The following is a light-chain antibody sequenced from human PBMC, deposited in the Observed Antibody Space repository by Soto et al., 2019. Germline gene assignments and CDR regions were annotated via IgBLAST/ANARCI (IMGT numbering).Light chain of an antibody. Sequence: QSALTQPPSVSAAAGEKVTISCSGSNVGSNYVAWYQQIPGSAPRLLIYYDKERPSGTPDRFSGSRYGTTATLVIAGLQTGDEGEYFCGTWDKSLDYGVFGGGTKVTVL. CDR2: YDK. CDR1: SNVGSNY. J-gene: IGLJ3*02. V-gene: IGLV1-51*01. CDR3: GTWDKSLDYGV.